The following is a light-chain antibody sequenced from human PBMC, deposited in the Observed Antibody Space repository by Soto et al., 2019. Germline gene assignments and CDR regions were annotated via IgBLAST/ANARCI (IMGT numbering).Light chain of an antibody. CDR2: DAS. CDR1: QSVTTY. V-gene: IGKV3-11*01. CDR3: QQRENWPLT. J-gene: IGKJ4*01. Sequence: EIVLTQSPGTLSLSPGQRATLSCRASQSVTTYLAWYQQKPGQAPKLLIYDASTRATGIPARFSGSGSGTHFTHSISSLEPDDFAVYYCQQRENWPLTFGGGTKLEI.